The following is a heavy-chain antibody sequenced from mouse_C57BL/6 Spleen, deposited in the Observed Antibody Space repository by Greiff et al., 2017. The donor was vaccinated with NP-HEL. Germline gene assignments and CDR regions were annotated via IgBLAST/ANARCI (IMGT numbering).Heavy chain of an antibody. CDR3: ARNFPFITTVVAGGYYAMDY. CDR1: GYTFTSYW. J-gene: IGHJ4*01. V-gene: IGHV1-53*01. CDR2: INPSNGGT. D-gene: IGHD1-1*01. Sequence: QVQLQQPGTELVKPGASVKLSCKASGYTFTSYWMHWVKQRPGQGLEWIGNINPSNGGTNYNEKFKSKATLTVDKSSSKAYMQLSSLTSEDSAVYYCARNFPFITTVVAGGYYAMDYWGQGTSVTVSS.